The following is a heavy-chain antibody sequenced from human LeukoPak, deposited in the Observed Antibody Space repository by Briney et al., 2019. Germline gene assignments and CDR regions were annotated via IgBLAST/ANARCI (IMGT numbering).Heavy chain of an antibody. Sequence: ASVKVSCKASGGTFSSYAISWVRQATGQGLEWMGWMNPNSGNTGYAQKFQGRVTMTRNTSISTAYMELSSLRSEDTAVHYCARGDPYDSSGYNAFDIWGQGTMVTVSS. CDR2: MNPNSGNT. CDR3: ARGDPYDSSGYNAFDI. D-gene: IGHD3-22*01. J-gene: IGHJ3*02. CDR1: GGTFSSYA. V-gene: IGHV1-8*02.